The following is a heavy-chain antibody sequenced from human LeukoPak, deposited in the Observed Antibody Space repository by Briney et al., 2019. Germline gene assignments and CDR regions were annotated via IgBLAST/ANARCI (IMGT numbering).Heavy chain of an antibody. CDR1: GFTFSSYA. V-gene: IGHV3-23*01. CDR2: ISGSGGST. D-gene: IGHD3-16*02. J-gene: IGHJ1*01. Sequence: GGSLRLSCAASGFTFSSYAMSWVRQAPGKGLEWVSAISGSGGSTYYADSVKGRFTISRDNSKNTLYLQMNSLRAEDTAVYYCAGEELYYDYVWGSYRSAEYFQHWGQGTLVTVSS. CDR3: AGEELYYDYVWGSYRSAEYFQH.